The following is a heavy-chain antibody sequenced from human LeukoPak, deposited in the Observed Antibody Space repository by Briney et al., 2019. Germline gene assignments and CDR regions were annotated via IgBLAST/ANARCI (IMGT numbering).Heavy chain of an antibody. Sequence: PGGSLRLSCAASGFTFSTYWMSWVRQAPGKGLEWVANIKQDGSDKYYVGSVRGRFTISRDNAKNSLYLQMNSLRVEDTAVYYCARGGGLASAFDFWGHGTMVTVSP. J-gene: IGHJ3*01. D-gene: IGHD4-23*01. CDR3: ARGGGLASAFDF. V-gene: IGHV3-7*03. CDR1: GFTFSTYW. CDR2: IKQDGSDK.